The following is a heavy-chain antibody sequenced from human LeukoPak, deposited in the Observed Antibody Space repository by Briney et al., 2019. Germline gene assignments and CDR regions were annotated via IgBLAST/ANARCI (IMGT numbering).Heavy chain of an antibody. V-gene: IGHV3-23*01. Sequence: GGSLRLSCAASGFTFSSYAMSWVRQAPGKGLEWVSAISGSGGSRYYADSVKGRFTISRDNSKNTLYLQMNSLKTEDTAVYYCTTDRVEYSSSSHDYWGQGTLVTVSS. CDR3: TTDRVEYSSSSHDY. CDR2: ISGSGGSR. D-gene: IGHD6-6*01. CDR1: GFTFSSYA. J-gene: IGHJ4*02.